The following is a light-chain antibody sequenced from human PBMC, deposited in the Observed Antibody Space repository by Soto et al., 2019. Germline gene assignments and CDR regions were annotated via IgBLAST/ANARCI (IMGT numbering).Light chain of an antibody. CDR3: QQXXSSVT. V-gene: IGKV3-20*01. CDR2: GAS. Sequence: EIVLTQSPGSLSLSPGQRATLSCRASQSVDTTFFAWYQKKPGQAPRLLIYGASKRATGIPDRFSGSGSGTDFTLIXSRLEPEDXXVYXCQQXXSSVTFGQGTKVEIK. J-gene: IGKJ1*01. CDR1: QSVDTTF.